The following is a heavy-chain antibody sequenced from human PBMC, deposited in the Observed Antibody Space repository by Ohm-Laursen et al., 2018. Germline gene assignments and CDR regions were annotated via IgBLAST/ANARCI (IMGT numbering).Heavy chain of an antibody. CDR2: ISYDGSNK. CDR1: GFTFSSYG. Sequence: SLRLSCAASGFTFSSYGMHWVRQAPGKGLEWVAVISYDGSNKYYADSVKGRFTISRDNSKNTLYLQMNSLRAEDTAVYYCAKGLIVVPADWGQGTLVTVSS. D-gene: IGHD2-2*01. V-gene: IGHV3-30*18. CDR3: AKGLIVVPAD. J-gene: IGHJ4*02.